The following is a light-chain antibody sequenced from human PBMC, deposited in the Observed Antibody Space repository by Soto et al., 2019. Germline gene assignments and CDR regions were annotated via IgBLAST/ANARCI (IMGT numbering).Light chain of an antibody. CDR3: QQRSKWRT. CDR1: QSVSSY. J-gene: IGKJ1*01. V-gene: IGKV3-11*01. CDR2: DAS. Sequence: EIVLTQSPATLSLSPGEIATLSCSASQSVSSYLAWYQQKPGQAPRLLIYDASKRATGIPARFSGSGFGTDYTLTISSLEPEDFAVYYCQQRSKWRTFGQGTKVDIK.